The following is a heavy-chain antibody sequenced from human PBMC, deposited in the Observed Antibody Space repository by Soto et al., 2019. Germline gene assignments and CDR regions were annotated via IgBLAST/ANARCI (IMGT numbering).Heavy chain of an antibody. J-gene: IGHJ4*02. D-gene: IGHD1-26*01. V-gene: IGHV3-13*01. CDR2: IGTAGDT. CDR3: ARVSPQGGSYYFDY. Sequence: GGSLRLSCAASGFTFSSYDMHWVRQATGKGLEWVSAIGTAGDTYYPGSVKGRFTISRENAKNSLYLQMNSLRAGDTAVYYCARVSPQGGSYYFDYWGQGTPVTVSS. CDR1: GFTFSSYD.